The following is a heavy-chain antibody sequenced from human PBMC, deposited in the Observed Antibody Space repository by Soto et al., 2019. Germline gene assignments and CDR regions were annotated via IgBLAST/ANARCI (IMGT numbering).Heavy chain of an antibody. J-gene: IGHJ3*02. CDR3: ARGYCTNGVCYTARGAFDI. V-gene: IGHV1-2*04. CDR1: GYTFTGYY. Sequence: ASVKVSCKASGYTFTGYYMHWVRQAPGQGLEWMGWINPNSGGTNYVQKFQGWVTMTRDTSISTAYMELSRLRSDDTAVYYCARGYCTNGVCYTARGAFDIWGQGTMVTVSS. CDR2: INPNSGGT. D-gene: IGHD2-8*01.